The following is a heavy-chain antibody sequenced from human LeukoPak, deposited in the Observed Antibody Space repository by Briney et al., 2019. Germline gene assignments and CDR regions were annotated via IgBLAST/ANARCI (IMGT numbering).Heavy chain of an antibody. D-gene: IGHD5-24*01. J-gene: IGHJ5*02. CDR3: ARGLGRMATMDWFDP. CDR1: GYTFTNYD. Sequence: ASVKVSCKASGYTFTNYDINWVRQAAGQGLEWMGWRNPNSGNTGYAQKFQGRVTMTRNTSISTAYMELSSLRSEDTAVYYCARGLGRMATMDWFDPWGQGTLVTVSS. CDR2: RNPNSGNT. V-gene: IGHV1-8*01.